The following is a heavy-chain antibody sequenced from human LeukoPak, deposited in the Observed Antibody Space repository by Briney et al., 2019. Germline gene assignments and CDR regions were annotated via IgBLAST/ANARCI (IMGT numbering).Heavy chain of an antibody. CDR2: INPHSGGT. V-gene: IGHV1-2*04. CDR1: GYTFTDYY. Sequence: ASVKVSCKASGYTFTDYYIHWVRQAPGQGLEWMGWINPHSGGTNYAQNFQGWVIMTSDTSITTAYMELRSLRSEDTAVYYCARVGGGYDFWSGYYMDVWGKGTTVTVSS. CDR3: ARVGGGYDFWSGYYMDV. D-gene: IGHD3-3*01. J-gene: IGHJ6*03.